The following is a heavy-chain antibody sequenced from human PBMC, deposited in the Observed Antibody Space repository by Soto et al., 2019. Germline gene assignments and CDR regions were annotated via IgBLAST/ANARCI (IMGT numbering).Heavy chain of an antibody. CDR3: ARGDYVWGSYHYFDY. J-gene: IGHJ4*02. Sequence: QVQLQESGPGLVKPSETLSLTCTVSGGSISSYYWSWIRQPPGKGLEWIGYIYYSGSTNYNPSLKSRVTISGDTSKNQCSLKLSSVTAADTAVYYCARGDYVWGSYHYFDYWGQGTLVTVSS. CDR1: GGSISSYY. V-gene: IGHV4-59*01. D-gene: IGHD3-16*02. CDR2: IYYSGST.